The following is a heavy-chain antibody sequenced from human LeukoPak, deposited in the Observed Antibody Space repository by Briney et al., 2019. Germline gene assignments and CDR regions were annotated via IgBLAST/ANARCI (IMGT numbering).Heavy chain of an antibody. V-gene: IGHV1-69*04. D-gene: IGHD5/OR15-5a*01. J-gene: IGHJ6*03. CDR2: IIPILGIA. CDR1: GGTFSSYA. CDR3: ARGLRARHPPPGVYYMDV. Sequence: ASVKVSCKASGGTFSSYAISWVRQAPGQGLEWMGRIIPILGIANYAQKFQGRVTITADKSTSTAYMELSSLRSEDTAVYYCARGLRARHPPPGVYYMDVWGKGTTVTVSS.